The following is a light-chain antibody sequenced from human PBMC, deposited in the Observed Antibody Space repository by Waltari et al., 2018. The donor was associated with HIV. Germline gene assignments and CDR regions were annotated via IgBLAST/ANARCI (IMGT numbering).Light chain of an antibody. CDR3: QSYDSSLRV. CDR2: DNI. V-gene: IGLV1-40*01. CDR1: SSHIRAGYD. J-gene: IGLJ3*02. Sequence: QSVLTQPPSVSGAPGQRVTISCTGSSSHIRAGYDVHWYQQLPGTAPKLLIYDNINRPSGVPDRFSGSKSGTSASLAITGLQAEDEADYYCQSYDSSLRVFGGGTKLTVL.